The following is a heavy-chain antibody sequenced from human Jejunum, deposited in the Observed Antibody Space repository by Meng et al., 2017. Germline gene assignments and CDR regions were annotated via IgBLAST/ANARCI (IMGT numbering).Heavy chain of an antibody. CDR2: IYHSGAF. D-gene: IGHD2-21*01. V-gene: IGHV4-4*02. Sequence: QVQLEESGPGLWKPSGTLSLTCAVSGASISTNWWNWVRQPPGKGLEWIGEIYHSGAFNYNPSLRRRVTISVDKSKNQVSLKLDSLTAADTAVYYCARGAIGTRPFDYWGQGTLVTVSS. CDR1: GASISTNW. CDR3: ARGAIGTRPFDY. J-gene: IGHJ4*02.